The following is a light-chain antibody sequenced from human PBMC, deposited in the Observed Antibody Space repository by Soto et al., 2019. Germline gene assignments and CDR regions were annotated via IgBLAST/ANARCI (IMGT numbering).Light chain of an antibody. Sequence: EIVLTQSPGTLSLSPGERATLPWRASQSISHFLAWYQQRPGQAPRLLIYDASNRATGIPTRFSGSGSETDFTLTISSLEPEDFAVYYCQQRSTWPPITFGQGTRLEIK. CDR3: QQRSTWPPIT. CDR1: QSISHF. CDR2: DAS. V-gene: IGKV3-11*01. J-gene: IGKJ5*01.